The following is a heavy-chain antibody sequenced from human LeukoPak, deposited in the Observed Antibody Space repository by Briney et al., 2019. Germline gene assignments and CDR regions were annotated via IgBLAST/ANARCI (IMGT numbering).Heavy chain of an antibody. CDR3: AKKGGTRPYYGSGSYYNY. V-gene: IGHV3-23*01. D-gene: IGHD3-10*01. CDR1: GFTFSSYA. CDR2: ISCSGGST. J-gene: IGHJ4*02. Sequence: GGSLRLSCTASGFTFSSYAMSWVRQAPGKGLEWVSAISCSGGSTYYADSVKGRFTISRDNSKNTLYLQMNSLRAEDTAVYYCAKKGGTRPYYGSGSYYNYWGQGTLVTVSS.